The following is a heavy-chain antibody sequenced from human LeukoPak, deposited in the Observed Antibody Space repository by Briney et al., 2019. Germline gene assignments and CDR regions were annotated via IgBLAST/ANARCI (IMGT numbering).Heavy chain of an antibody. CDR2: ISAYNGNT. D-gene: IGHD2-2*03. CDR3: ARLDIVVVPAATPYYYYYMDV. Sequence: GASVKVSCKASGYTFTSYGISWVRQAPGQGPEWVGWISAYNGNTNYAQKLQGRVTMTTDTSTSTAYMELRSLRSDDTAVYYCARLDIVVVPAATPYYYYYMDVWGKGTTVTVSS. CDR1: GYTFTSYG. V-gene: IGHV1-18*01. J-gene: IGHJ6*03.